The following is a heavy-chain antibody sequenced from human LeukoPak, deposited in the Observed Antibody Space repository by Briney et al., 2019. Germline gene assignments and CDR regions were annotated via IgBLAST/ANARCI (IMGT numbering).Heavy chain of an antibody. D-gene: IGHD1-26*01. CDR3: ARDHVRVQWELPPRANDAFDI. Sequence: GGSLRLSCAASGFTFSSYSMNWVRQAPGKGLEWVSSISSSSSYIYYADSVKGRFTISRDNAKNSLYLQMNSPRAEDTAVYYCARDHVRVQWELPPRANDAFDIWGQGTMVTVSS. CDR1: GFTFSSYS. J-gene: IGHJ3*02. CDR2: ISSSSSYI. V-gene: IGHV3-21*01.